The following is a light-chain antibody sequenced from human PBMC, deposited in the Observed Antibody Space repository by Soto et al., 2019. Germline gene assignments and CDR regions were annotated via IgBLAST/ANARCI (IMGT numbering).Light chain of an antibody. CDR2: DAS. Sequence: EIVLTQSPATLPLSPGERATLSCRASQSVSSYLAWYQQKPGQAPRILIYDASNRATGIRARFSGSGSGTDFTRTISSLEPEDFAVYYCQQRSNWPLTFGGGTKVEIK. CDR1: QSVSSY. V-gene: IGKV3-11*01. CDR3: QQRSNWPLT. J-gene: IGKJ4*01.